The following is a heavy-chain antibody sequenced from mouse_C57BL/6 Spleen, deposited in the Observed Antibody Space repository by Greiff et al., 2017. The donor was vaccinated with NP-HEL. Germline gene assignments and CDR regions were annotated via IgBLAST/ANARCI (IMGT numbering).Heavy chain of an antibody. CDR1: GYTFTSYS. D-gene: IGHD2-4*01. J-gene: IGHJ2*01. CDR3: ARRGGLRPHFDY. Sequence: VQLQQSGAELARPGASVKMSCKASGYTFTSYSMHWVNQRPGQGLEWIGYINPSSGYNKYNQKFKDKATLTADKSSSTADMQLSSLTSEDSAVYDWARRGGLRPHFDYWGQGTTLTVSS. CDR2: INPSSGYN. V-gene: IGHV1-4*01.